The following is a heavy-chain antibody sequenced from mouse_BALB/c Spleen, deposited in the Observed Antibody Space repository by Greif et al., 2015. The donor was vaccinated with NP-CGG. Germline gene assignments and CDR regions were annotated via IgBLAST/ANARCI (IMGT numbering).Heavy chain of an antibody. Sequence: EVMLVESGGGLVQPGGSLRLSCATSGFTFTDYYMSWVRQPPGKALEWLGFIRNKANGYTTEYSASVKGRFTISRDNSQSILYLQMNTLRAEDSATYYCARGKWYWYFDVWGAGTTVTVSS. V-gene: IGHV7-3*02. D-gene: IGHD1-3*01. CDR1: GFTFTDYY. J-gene: IGHJ1*01. CDR3: ARGKWYWYFDV. CDR2: IRNKANGYTT.